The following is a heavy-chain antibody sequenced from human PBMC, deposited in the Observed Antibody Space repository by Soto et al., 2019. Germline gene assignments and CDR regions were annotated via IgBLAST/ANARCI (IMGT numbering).Heavy chain of an antibody. J-gene: IGHJ6*02. V-gene: IGHV1-69*13. CDR3: ARVPGGGYDFWSGYQDYYHYGMDV. CDR1: GGTFSSYA. D-gene: IGHD3-3*01. CDR2: IIPIFGTA. Sequence: ASVKVSCKASGGTFSSYAISWVRQAPGQGLEWMGGIIPIFGTANYAQKFQGRVTITADESTSTAYMELSSLRSEDTAVYYCARVPGGGYDFWSGYQDYYHYGMDVWGQGTTVPVAS.